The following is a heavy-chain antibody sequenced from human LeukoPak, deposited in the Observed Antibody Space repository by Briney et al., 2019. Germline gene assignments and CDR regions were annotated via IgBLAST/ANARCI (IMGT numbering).Heavy chain of an antibody. CDR3: AREGALTVTKDAFDI. V-gene: IGHV3-48*03. D-gene: IGHD4-17*01. J-gene: IGHJ3*02. CDR1: GFTVSSYE. CDR2: ISSSGRSI. Sequence: PGGSLRLSCAASGFTVSSYEMNWVRQPPGKGLEWVSYISSSGRSIYYADSVKGRFTISRDNAKNSLYLQMNTLRAEDTAVYYCAREGALTVTKDAFDIWGQGTKVTVSS.